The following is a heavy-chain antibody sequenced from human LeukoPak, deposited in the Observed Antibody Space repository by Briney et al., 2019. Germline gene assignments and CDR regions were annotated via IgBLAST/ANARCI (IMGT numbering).Heavy chain of an antibody. CDR2: ISAYNGNT. CDR3: AGDGYCSSTSCYARLFYYYYYGMDV. D-gene: IGHD2-2*03. Sequence: ASVKVSCKASGYTFTSYGISWVRQAPGQGLEWMGWISAYNGNTNYAQKLQGRVTMTTDTSTSTAYMELRSLRSDDTAVYYCAGDGYCSSTSCYARLFYYYYYGMDVWGQGTTVTVSS. V-gene: IGHV1-18*01. CDR1: GYTFTSYG. J-gene: IGHJ6*02.